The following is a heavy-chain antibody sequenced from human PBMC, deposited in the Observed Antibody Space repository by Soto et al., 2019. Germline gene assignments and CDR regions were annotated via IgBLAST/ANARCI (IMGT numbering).Heavy chain of an antibody. CDR2: INPNSGGT. Sequence: ASVKVSCKASGYTFTGYYMHWVRQAPGQGLEWMGWINPNSGGTNYAQKFQGWVTMTRDTSISTAYMELSRLRSDDTAVYYCARGHSSEAYYYGMDVWGQGTTVTVSS. CDR3: ARGHSSEAYYYGMDV. V-gene: IGHV1-2*04. CDR1: GYTFTGYY. J-gene: IGHJ6*02. D-gene: IGHD6-19*01.